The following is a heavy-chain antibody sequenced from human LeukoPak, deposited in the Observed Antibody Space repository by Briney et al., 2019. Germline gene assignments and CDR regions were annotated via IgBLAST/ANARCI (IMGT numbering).Heavy chain of an antibody. Sequence: SETLSLTCTVSGGSISSYYWSWIRQPPGKGLEWIGEINHSGSTNYNPSLKSRVTISVDTSKNQFSLKLSSVTAADTAVYYCARGRGTAGSWGQGTLVTVSS. CDR1: GGSISSYY. CDR2: INHSGST. V-gene: IGHV4-34*01. J-gene: IGHJ4*02. D-gene: IGHD6-13*01. CDR3: ARGRGTAGS.